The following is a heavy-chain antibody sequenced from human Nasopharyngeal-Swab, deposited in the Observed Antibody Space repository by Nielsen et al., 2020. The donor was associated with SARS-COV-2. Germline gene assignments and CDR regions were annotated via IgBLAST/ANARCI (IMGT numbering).Heavy chain of an antibody. J-gene: IGHJ6*02. D-gene: IGHD3-3*01. V-gene: IGHV3-21*01. CDR3: ARDGLDYDFWSAYFMDV. CDR2: ISSSSSYI. CDR1: GFTFNNYS. Sequence: GESLKISCAASGFTFNNYSLNWVRQAPGKGLEWVSSISSSSSYIYYADSVKGRFTISRDNAKNSLYLQMNSLRAEDTAVYYCARDGLDYDFWSAYFMDVWGQGTTVTVSS.